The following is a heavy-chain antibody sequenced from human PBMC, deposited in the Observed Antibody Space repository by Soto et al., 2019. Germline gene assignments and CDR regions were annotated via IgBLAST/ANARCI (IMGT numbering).Heavy chain of an antibody. Sequence: CAISGDSVSSTSAAWSWIRQSPSRGLEWLGRTYYRSKWYSDYAVSVKSRITINPDTSKNQFSLQLNSVTPEDTAVYYCARGSYYSGWVWGQGTLVTVS. CDR2: TYYRSKWYS. CDR3: ARGSYYSGWV. D-gene: IGHD6-19*01. V-gene: IGHV6-1*01. CDR1: GDSVSSTSAA. J-gene: IGHJ4*02.